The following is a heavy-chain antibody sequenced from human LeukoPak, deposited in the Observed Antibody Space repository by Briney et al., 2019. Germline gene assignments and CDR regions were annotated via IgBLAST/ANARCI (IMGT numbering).Heavy chain of an antibody. V-gene: IGHV1-18*01. D-gene: IGHD3-22*01. CDR3: ARGRIVPPITMIGGAAFDI. Sequence: GASVKVSCKASGYTFTSCGISWVRQAPGQGLEWMGWISAYNGNTNYAQKLQGRVTMTTDTSTSTAYMELRSLRSDDTAVYYCARGRIVPPITMIGGAAFDIWGQGTMVTVSS. CDR1: GYTFTSCG. J-gene: IGHJ3*02. CDR2: ISAYNGNT.